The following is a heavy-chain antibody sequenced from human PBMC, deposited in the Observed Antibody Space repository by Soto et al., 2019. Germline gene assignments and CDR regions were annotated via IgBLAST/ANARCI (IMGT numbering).Heavy chain of an antibody. CDR2: IDWDDDK. CDR3: ARTQYGYCSGGSCYDY. CDR1: GFSLSTSGMR. V-gene: IGHV2-70*04. Sequence: SGPTLVNPTQTLTLTCTFSGFSLSTSGMRVSWIRQPPGKALEWLARIDWDDDKFYSTSLKTRLTISKYTSKNQVVLIMTNMDPVDTATYYCARTQYGYCSGGSCYDYWGQGTLVTVSS. D-gene: IGHD2-15*01. J-gene: IGHJ4*02.